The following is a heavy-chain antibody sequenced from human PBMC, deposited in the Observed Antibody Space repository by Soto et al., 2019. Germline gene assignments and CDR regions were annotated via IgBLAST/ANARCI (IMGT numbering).Heavy chain of an antibody. V-gene: IGHV1-3*01. Sequence: QVHFLQSGAEVKKPGASVKVSCKASGYTFTNYGLHWVRQAPGQKFEWVGWINPDKGNTKYSQKFQGRVTITSNTSARTAYMEVGSLISEDTAVYYCARDSGIVALYAMDVWGQGTTVTVSS. CDR2: INPDKGNT. CDR3: ARDSGIVALYAMDV. J-gene: IGHJ6*02. D-gene: IGHD2-15*01. CDR1: GYTFTNYG.